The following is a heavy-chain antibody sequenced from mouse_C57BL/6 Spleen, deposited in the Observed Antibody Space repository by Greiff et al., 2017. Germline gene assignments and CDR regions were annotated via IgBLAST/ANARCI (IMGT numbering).Heavy chain of an antibody. CDR2: INPNYGTT. CDR1: GYSFTDYN. J-gene: IGHJ1*03. V-gene: IGHV1-39*01. D-gene: IGHD1-1*01. Sequence: VQLKQSGPELVKPGASVKISCKASGYSFTDYNMNWVKQSNGKSLEWIGVINPNYGTTSYNQKFKGKATLTVDQSSSTAYMQLNSLTSEDSAVYYCARGDLLLRPRYFDVWGTGTTVTVSS. CDR3: ARGDLLLRPRYFDV.